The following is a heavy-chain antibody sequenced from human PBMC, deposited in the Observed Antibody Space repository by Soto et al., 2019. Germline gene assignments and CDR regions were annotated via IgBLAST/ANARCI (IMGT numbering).Heavy chain of an antibody. CDR3: ARGGSQYYDFWSGYSYDY. D-gene: IGHD3-3*01. V-gene: IGHV4-34*01. Sequence: PSETLSLTCAVYGGSFSGYYWSWIRQPPGKGLEWIGEINHSGSTNYNPSLKSRVTISVDTSKNQFSLKLSSVTGADTAVYYCARGGSQYYDFWSGYSYDYWGQGTLVTVSS. CDR2: INHSGST. CDR1: GGSFSGYY. J-gene: IGHJ4*02.